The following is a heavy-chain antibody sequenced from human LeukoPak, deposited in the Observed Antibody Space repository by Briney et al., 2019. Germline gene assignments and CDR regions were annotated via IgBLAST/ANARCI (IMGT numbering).Heavy chain of an antibody. CDR3: AKDEGIVVVPAAFDY. D-gene: IGHD2-2*01. CDR2: FYSGGST. CDR1: GFTVSSNY. J-gene: IGHJ4*02. V-gene: IGHV3-53*05. Sequence: GGSLRLSCAASGFTVSSNYMSWVRQAPGKGLEWVSVFYSGGSTYYTDSVKGRFTIFRDNSKNTLYLQMNSLRAEDTAVYYCAKDEGIVVVPAAFDYWGQGTLVTVSS.